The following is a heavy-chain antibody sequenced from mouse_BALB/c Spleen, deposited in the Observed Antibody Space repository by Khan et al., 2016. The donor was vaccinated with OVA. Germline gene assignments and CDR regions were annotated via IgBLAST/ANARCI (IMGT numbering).Heavy chain of an antibody. J-gene: IGHJ3*01. CDR3: ATVGSYYVSFAY. D-gene: IGHD2-12*01. V-gene: IGHV1S136*01. Sequence: VQLQQPGPELVKPGASVKMSCKASGYTFTSYVMHWVKQKPGLGLEWIGYVYPFNDDTKYNEKFKGKATLTSDKSSNTAYMELSSLTSEDSAVYYWATVGSYYVSFAYWGQGTLVTVSA. CDR2: VYPFNDDT. CDR1: GYTFTSYV.